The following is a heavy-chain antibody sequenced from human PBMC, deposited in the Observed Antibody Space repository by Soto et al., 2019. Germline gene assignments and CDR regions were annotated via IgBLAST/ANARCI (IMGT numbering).Heavy chain of an antibody. CDR1: GGSFSGYY. V-gene: IGHV4-34*01. CDR3: EGGESYGYYYYGLEV. Sequence: SETLSLTCAVYGGSFSGYYWSWIRQPPGKGLEWIGEINHSGSTNYNPSLKSRVTISVDTSKNKFSLKLSSVKAADKAVYFFEGGESYGYYYYGLEVLGQGTT. D-gene: IGHD2-21*01. J-gene: IGHJ6*02. CDR2: INHSGST.